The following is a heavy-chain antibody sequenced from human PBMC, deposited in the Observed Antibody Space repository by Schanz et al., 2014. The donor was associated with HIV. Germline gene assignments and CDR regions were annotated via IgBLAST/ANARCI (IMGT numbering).Heavy chain of an antibody. CDR2: VKQDGSDK. CDR1: GFTFSSYG. D-gene: IGHD2-8*01. CDR3: ANSGYCTSGICYTRGNGMDV. Sequence: VQLVESGGGVVQPGRSLRLSCAASGFTFSSYGMHWVRQAPGKGLEWVANVKQDGSDKYYVESVKGRFTISRDNPKNRLYLQMNSLRAEDTAVYYCANSGYCTSGICYTRGNGMDVWGQGTTVTVSS. J-gene: IGHJ6*02. V-gene: IGHV3-7*03.